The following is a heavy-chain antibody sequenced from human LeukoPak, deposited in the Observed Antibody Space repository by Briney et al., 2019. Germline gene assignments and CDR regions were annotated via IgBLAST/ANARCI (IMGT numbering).Heavy chain of an antibody. V-gene: IGHV5-51*01. CDR2: IYPGDSDT. CDR3: ATLITGYSSSWSHWFDP. Sequence: GESLEISCKGSGYSFTSYWIGWVRQMPGKGLEWMGIIYPGDSDTRYSPSFQGQVTISADKSISTAYLQWSSLKASDTAMYYCATLITGYSSSWSHWFDPWGQGTLVTVSS. J-gene: IGHJ5*02. D-gene: IGHD6-13*01. CDR1: GYSFTSYW.